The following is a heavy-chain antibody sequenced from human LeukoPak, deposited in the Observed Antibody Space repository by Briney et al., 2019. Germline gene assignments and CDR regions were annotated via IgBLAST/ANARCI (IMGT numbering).Heavy chain of an antibody. D-gene: IGHD3-22*01. CDR3: ARRSYSDTSGDDY. Sequence: GASVKVSCKASGYTFTGYYMHWVRQAPGQGLEWMGWINPNSGGTNYAQKFQGRVTMTRDTSISTAYMELSRLTSDDTAVYYCARRSYSDTSGDDYWGQGTLVTVSS. CDR1: GYTFTGYY. J-gene: IGHJ4*02. V-gene: IGHV1-2*02. CDR2: INPNSGGT.